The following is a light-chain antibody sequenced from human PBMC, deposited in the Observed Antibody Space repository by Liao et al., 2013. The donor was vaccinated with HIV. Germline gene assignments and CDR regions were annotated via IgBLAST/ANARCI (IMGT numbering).Light chain of an antibody. J-gene: IGLJ2*01. CDR2: QDD. CDR3: QAWDTTTAV. Sequence: SYELTQPPSVSVSPGQTASIACSGDNLGYKSVCWYQQRPGQSPILVIYQDDKRPSGIPERFSGSNSGTTATLAISGAQAMDEADYYCQAWDTTTAVFGGGTKLTVL. CDR1: NLGYKS. V-gene: IGLV3-1*01.